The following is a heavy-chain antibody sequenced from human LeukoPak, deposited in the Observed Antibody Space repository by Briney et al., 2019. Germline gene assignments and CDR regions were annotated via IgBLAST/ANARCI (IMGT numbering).Heavy chain of an antibody. D-gene: IGHD2-2*02. J-gene: IGHJ4*02. CDR2: IYYGGST. CDR3: ATARFYCSRTSCDTSHFFFDY. CDR1: GGSISSGGYY. Sequence: SQTLSLTCTVSGGSISSGGYYWSWIRQHPGKGLEWIGYIYYGGSTYYNPSLKSRVTISVDTSKNQFSLKLSSVTAADTAVYYCATARFYCSRTSCDTSHFFFDYWGQGTLVTVSS. V-gene: IGHV4-31*03.